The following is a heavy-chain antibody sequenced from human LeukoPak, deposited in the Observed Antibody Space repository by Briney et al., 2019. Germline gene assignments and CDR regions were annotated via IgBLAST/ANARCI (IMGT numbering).Heavy chain of an antibody. Sequence: ASVTVSCKASGYTFTGYYMHWVRQAPGQGLEWMGWINPNSGGTNYAQKFQGRVTMTRDTSISTAYMELSRLRSDDTAVYYCARGDYYGSGREDFDYWGQGTLVTVSS. CDR3: ARGDYYGSGREDFDY. D-gene: IGHD3-10*01. J-gene: IGHJ4*02. CDR2: INPNSGGT. CDR1: GYTFTGYY. V-gene: IGHV1-2*02.